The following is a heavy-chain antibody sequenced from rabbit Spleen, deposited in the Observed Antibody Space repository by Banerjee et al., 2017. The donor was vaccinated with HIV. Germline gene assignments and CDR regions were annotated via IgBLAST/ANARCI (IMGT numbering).Heavy chain of an antibody. J-gene: IGHJ4*01. V-gene: IGHV1S40*01. CDR1: GFSFSSSDY. D-gene: IGHD1-1*01. CDR2: IGTGSGST. CDR3: TRSISNSNRAFDL. Sequence: QSLEESGGDLVKPGASLTLTCTASGFSFSSSDYMCWVRQAPGKGLEWIGCIGTGSGSTWYASWVNGRFTISKASSTTVTLQMTSLTGADTATYFFTRSISNSNRAFDLWGPGTLVTVS.